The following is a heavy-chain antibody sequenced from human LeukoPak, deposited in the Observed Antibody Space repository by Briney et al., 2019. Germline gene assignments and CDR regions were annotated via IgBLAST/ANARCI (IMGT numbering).Heavy chain of an antibody. D-gene: IGHD2-2*01. CDR1: GFIFNTYS. CDR2: ISSSGGTK. CDR3: ASARYCSSTSCPEKYYYYYYGMDV. Sequence: GGSLRLSCAASGFIFNTYSMNWVRQAPGKGLEWVSYISSSGGTKYYADSVRGRFSISRDNAENSLYLQMNSLRAEDTAVYYCASARYCSSTSCPEKYYYYYYGMDVWGQGTTVTVSS. J-gene: IGHJ6*02. V-gene: IGHV3-48*01.